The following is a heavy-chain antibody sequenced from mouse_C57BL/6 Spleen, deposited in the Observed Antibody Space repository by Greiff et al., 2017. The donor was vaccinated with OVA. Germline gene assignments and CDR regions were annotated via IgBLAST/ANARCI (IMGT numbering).Heavy chain of an antibody. CDR2: IRHKANNHAT. V-gene: IGHV6-6*01. J-gene: IGHJ4*01. CDR1: GFTFSDAW. CDR3: TGHLADEIRYNSMDY. Sequence: EVKLMESGGGLVQPGGSMKLSCAASGFTFSDAWMHWVRQSPEKGLEWVAEIRHKANNHATYYAESGKGRFTISRDDSKSSVSLQMNSIRADVTGIYYSTGHLADEIRYNSMDYWGQGTSVTVSS.